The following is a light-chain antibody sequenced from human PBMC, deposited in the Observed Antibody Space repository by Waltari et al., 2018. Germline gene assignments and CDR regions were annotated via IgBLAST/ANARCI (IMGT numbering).Light chain of an antibody. V-gene: IGKV1-5*03. CDR2: KAS. CDR1: ETVLTW. J-gene: IGKJ2*01. Sequence: DIQMTQSPSTLSASVGDSVTITCRASETVLTWLAWYQQKPGKAPKLLIYKASSLESWVPSRFSGSASGTEFTLTISSLQPDDSATYYCLQYHSYSKFGQGTKLEIK. CDR3: LQYHSYSK.